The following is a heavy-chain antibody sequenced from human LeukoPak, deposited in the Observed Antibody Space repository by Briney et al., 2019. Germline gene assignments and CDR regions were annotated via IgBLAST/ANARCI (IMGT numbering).Heavy chain of an antibody. V-gene: IGHV4-59*01. CDR3: ASGGTIFGVVSHYFDY. CDR2: IYYSGST. CDR1: GGSISSYY. J-gene: IGHJ4*02. D-gene: IGHD3-3*01. Sequence: SETLSLTCTVSGGSISSYYWSWIRQPPGKGLEWIGYIYYSGSTNYNPSLKSRVTISVDMYKNQFSLKLSSVTAADTAVYYCASGGTIFGVVSHYFDYWGQGTLVTVSS.